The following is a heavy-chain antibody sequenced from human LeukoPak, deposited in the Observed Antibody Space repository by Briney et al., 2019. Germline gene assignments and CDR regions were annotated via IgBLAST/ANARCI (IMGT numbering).Heavy chain of an antibody. CDR2: TMPVIGTP. J-gene: IGHJ1*01. V-gene: IGHV1-69*05. CDR1: GGPFYKCA. D-gene: IGHD2-2*02. CDR3: ATYGGNTAEFFQH. Sequence: ASVKVSCKASGGPFYKCAINWVRQAPGQGLESMGGTMPVIGTPIYAQKFQSRVTITTGESTNTAFMELNNLRSEDTAIYYCATYGGNTAEFFQHWGQGTLVTVSS.